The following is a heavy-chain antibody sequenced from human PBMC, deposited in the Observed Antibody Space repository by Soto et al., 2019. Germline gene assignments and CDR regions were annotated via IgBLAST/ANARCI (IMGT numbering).Heavy chain of an antibody. V-gene: IGHV5-10-1*01. D-gene: IGHD6-6*01. J-gene: IGHJ6*02. CDR1: GYSFTSYW. Sequence: GESLKISCKGSGYSFTSYWISWVRQMPGKGLEWMGRIDPSDSYTNYSPSFQGHVTISADKSISTAYLQWSSLKASDTAMYYCASPDSSSDYHYGMDVWGQGTTVTVSS. CDR3: ASPDSSSDYHYGMDV. CDR2: IDPSDSYT.